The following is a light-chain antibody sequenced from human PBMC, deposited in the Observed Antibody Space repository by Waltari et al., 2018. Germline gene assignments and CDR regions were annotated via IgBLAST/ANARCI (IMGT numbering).Light chain of an antibody. CDR3: AAWDDSLNGVV. Sequence: QSVLTQPPSVSEAPRQRVTISCSGSSSHLGHNAVNWYQQLPGKAPKLLIYYDDLLPSGVSDRFSGSKSGTSASLAISGLQSEDEADYYCAAWDDSLNGVVFGGGTKLTVL. V-gene: IGLV1-36*01. CDR2: YDD. CDR1: SSHLGHNA. J-gene: IGLJ2*01.